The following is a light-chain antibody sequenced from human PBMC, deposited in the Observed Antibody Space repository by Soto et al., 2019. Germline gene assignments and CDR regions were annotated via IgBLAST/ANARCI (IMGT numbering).Light chain of an antibody. CDR1: QTVSTW. J-gene: IGKJ1*01. CDR2: GAS. CDR3: HQYGISPPT. V-gene: IGKV1-5*01. Sequence: DIQMTQSPSTLSASVGDRVTLACRASQTVSTWLAWYQQKPGKAPKLLIYGASSLQTGVPSRFSGSGSGTEFTLTISSLQPDDFAVFYCHQYGISPPTFGPGTKVDIK.